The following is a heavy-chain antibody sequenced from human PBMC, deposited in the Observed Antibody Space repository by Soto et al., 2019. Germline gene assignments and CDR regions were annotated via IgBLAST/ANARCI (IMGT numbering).Heavy chain of an antibody. Sequence: GSLRLSCAASGFTFRSYWMHWVRQIPGKGLVWVSRISGDGSSTNYADAVKGRFTISRDNAKNTVYLQIDSLRAEDTAVYYCARSLPGTYGAFDLWGQGTMVTVSS. CDR3: ARSLPGTYGAFDL. V-gene: IGHV3-74*01. D-gene: IGHD1-7*01. J-gene: IGHJ3*01. CDR1: GFTFRSYW. CDR2: ISGDGSST.